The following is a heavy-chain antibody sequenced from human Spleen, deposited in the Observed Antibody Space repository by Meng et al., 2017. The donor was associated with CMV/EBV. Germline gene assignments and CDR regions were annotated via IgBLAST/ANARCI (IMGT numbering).Heavy chain of an antibody. Sequence: GGSLRLSCAASGFTFSSYDMTWVRQAPGKGLEWVSVISGSGGSTYYADSVKGRFTISRDKSKNTLDLQMNSLRSEDTAVYYCAREGGAISAAGLRKGYYYFDYWGQGTLVTVSS. J-gene: IGHJ4*02. CDR2: ISGSGGST. D-gene: IGHD6-13*01. V-gene: IGHV3-23*01. CDR1: GFTFSSYD. CDR3: AREGGAISAAGLRKGYYYFDY.